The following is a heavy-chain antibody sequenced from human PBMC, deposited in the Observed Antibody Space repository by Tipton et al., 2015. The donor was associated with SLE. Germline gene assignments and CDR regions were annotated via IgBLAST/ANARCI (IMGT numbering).Heavy chain of an antibody. Sequence: TLSLTCTVSGGSISSSSYYWSWFRQPPGKGLEWIGYIYYSGSTNYNPSLKSRVTISVDTSKNQFSLKLSSVTAADTAVYYCAREGQDYGVLDYWDQGTPVTVSS. CDR2: IYYSGST. V-gene: IGHV4-61*01. CDR3: AREGQDYGVLDY. J-gene: IGHJ4*02. CDR1: GGSISSSSYY. D-gene: IGHD4-17*01.